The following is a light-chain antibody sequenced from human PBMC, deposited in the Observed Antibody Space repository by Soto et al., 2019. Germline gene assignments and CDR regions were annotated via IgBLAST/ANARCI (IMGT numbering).Light chain of an antibody. Sequence: QSALTQPASVSGSPGQSITISCTGTSSDVGSYNLVSWYQQHPGKAPKLMIYEGSKRPSGVSNRFSGSKSGNTASLTISGLQAEDEADYYSCSYAGSSTVVVFGGETQLTVL. J-gene: IGLJ2*01. CDR3: CSYAGSSTVVV. CDR2: EGS. CDR1: SSDVGSYNL. V-gene: IGLV2-23*01.